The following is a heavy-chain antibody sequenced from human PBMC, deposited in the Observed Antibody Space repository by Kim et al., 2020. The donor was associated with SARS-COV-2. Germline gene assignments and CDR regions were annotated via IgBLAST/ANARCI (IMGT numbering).Heavy chain of an antibody. CDR2: ST. CDR3: ARVLEGFDY. J-gene: IGHJ4*02. V-gene: IGHV4-59*01. Sequence: STNYNHSLKSRVTISVDTSKNQFSLKLSSVTAADTAVYYCARVLEGFDYWGQGTLVTVSS. D-gene: IGHD3-3*01.